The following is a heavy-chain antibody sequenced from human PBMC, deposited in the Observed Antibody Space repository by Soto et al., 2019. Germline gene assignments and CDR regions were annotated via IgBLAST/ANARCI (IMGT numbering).Heavy chain of an antibody. V-gene: IGHV1-46*01. D-gene: IGHD2-2*01. CDR1: GYPFTSYY. Sequence: QVQLVQSGAGVKKPGASVKAFCKASGYPFTSYYMHWVRQAPGKGLEWMRIINPSGGSTSYAQKIQGRVTMTTDTFTSTVYMELSRLRSDDTAVYYCVSQSQSSSYWYFDLWGRGTLVTVPS. CDR2: INPSGGST. J-gene: IGHJ2*01. CDR3: VSQSQSSSYWYFDL.